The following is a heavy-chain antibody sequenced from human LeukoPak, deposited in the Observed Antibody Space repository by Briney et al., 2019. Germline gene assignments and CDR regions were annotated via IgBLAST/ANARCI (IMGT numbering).Heavy chain of an antibody. Sequence: EASETLSLTCTVSGGSISSYYWSWIRQPPGKGLEWIGYIYYSGSTNYNPSLKSRVTISVDTSKNQFSLKLSSVTAADTAVYYCARGALGYCSSTSCYTIDYWGQGTLVTVSS. CDR1: GGSISSYY. J-gene: IGHJ4*02. V-gene: IGHV4-59*12. CDR2: IYYSGST. D-gene: IGHD2-2*02. CDR3: ARGALGYCSSTSCYTIDY.